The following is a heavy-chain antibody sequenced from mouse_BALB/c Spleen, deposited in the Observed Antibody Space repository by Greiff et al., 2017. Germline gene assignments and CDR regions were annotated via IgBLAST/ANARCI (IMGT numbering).Heavy chain of an antibody. CDR2: IWGDGST. CDR3: ARKGGTGSPMDY. V-gene: IGHV2-6-7*01. J-gene: IGHJ4*01. Sequence: QAQLKQSGPGLVAPSQSLSITCTVSGFSLTGYGVNWVRQPPGKGLEWLGMIWGDGSTDYNSALKSRLSISKDNSKSQVFLKMNSLQTDDTARYYCARKGGTGSPMDYWGQGTSVTVSS. CDR1: GFSLTGYG. D-gene: IGHD4-1*01.